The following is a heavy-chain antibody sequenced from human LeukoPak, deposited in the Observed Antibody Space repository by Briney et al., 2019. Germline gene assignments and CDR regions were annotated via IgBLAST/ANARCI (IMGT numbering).Heavy chain of an antibody. D-gene: IGHD3-22*01. J-gene: IGHJ4*02. Sequence: SETLSLTCTVSGGSISSYYWSWIRQPAGKGLQWIGRMYTSGSTNYNPSLKSRVTMSVDTSKNQFSLRLSSVTAADTAIYYCARGASSYYDSSDYFDYWGQGTLVTVSS. CDR2: MYTSGST. CDR3: ARGASSYYDSSDYFDY. CDR1: GGSISSYY. V-gene: IGHV4-4*07.